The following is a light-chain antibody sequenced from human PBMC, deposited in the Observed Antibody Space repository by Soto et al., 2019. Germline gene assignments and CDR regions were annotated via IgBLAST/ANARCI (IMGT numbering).Light chain of an antibody. J-gene: IGLJ2*01. CDR1: SSDVGGYNY. CDR3: SSYAGSNFHVV. V-gene: IGLV2-8*01. CDR2: EVS. Sequence: QSVLTQPPSASGSPGQSVTISCTGTSSDVGGYNYVSWYQQHPGKAPKLMIYEVSKRPSGVPDRFSGSKSGNTASLTVSGLQAEDEADYYCSSYAGSNFHVVFGGGTKLTVL.